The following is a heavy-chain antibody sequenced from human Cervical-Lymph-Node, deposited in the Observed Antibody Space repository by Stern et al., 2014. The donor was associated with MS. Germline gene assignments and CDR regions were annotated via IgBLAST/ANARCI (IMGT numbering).Heavy chain of an antibody. CDR1: GYTFTRYG. V-gene: IGHV1-18*01. D-gene: IGHD4-11*01. Sequence: VQLVESGAEVKKPGASVKVSCKASGYTFTRYGISCVRQAPGQGLEWMGWISGYNGTTNYAQKLQGRVTMTTDPSTSAAYMELRSLRSDDTAVYYCARGGDYSNYEGAFDIWGQGTMVTVSS. CDR3: ARGGDYSNYEGAFDI. CDR2: ISGYNGTT. J-gene: IGHJ3*02.